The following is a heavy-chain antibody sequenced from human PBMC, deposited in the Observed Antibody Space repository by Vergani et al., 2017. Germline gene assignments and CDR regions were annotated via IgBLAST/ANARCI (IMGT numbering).Heavy chain of an antibody. D-gene: IGHD6-13*01. V-gene: IGHV1-18*04. Sequence: QVQLVQSGAEVKKPGASVKVSCKASGYTFTSYGISWVRQAPGQGLEWMGWISAYNGNTNYAQKLQGRVTMTTDTSTSTAYMELSSLRSEDTAVYYCASIAALPYYYYYMDVWGKGTTVTVSS. CDR2: ISAYNGNT. J-gene: IGHJ6*03. CDR1: GYTFTSYG. CDR3: ASIAALPYYYYYMDV.